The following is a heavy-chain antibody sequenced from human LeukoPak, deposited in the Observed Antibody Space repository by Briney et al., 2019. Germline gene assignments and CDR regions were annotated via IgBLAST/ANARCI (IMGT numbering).Heavy chain of an antibody. CDR2: IYYSGST. V-gene: IGHV4-59*01. CDR1: GGSISSYY. CDR3: AKQKGPPPGSGSQHFDY. Sequence: SETLSLTCTVSGGSISSYYWSWIRQPPGKGLEWIGYIYYSGSTNYNPSLKSRVTISVDTSKNQFSLKLSSVTAADTAVYYCAKQKGPPPGSGSQHFDYWGQGTLVTVSS. D-gene: IGHD3-10*01. J-gene: IGHJ4*02.